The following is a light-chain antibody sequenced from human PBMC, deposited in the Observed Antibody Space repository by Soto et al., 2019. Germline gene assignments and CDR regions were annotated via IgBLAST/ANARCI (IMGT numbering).Light chain of an antibody. CDR3: CSYTSSSTPWV. CDR2: DVS. V-gene: IGLV2-14*03. J-gene: IGLJ1*01. Sequence: QSALTQPASVSGSPGQSITISCTGTSSDVGGYNYVSWYQQHPGEAPKLIIYDVSDRPSGVSNRLSASKSGNTASLTISGLQPEDEADYYCCSYTSSSTPWVFGTGTKVTVL. CDR1: SSDVGGYNY.